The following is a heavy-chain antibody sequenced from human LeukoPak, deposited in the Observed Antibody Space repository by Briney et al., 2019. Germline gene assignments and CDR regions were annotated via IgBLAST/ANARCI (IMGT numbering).Heavy chain of an antibody. J-gene: IGHJ4*02. CDR1: GYTFTGYY. D-gene: IGHD5-24*01. Sequence: ASVKVSCKASGYTFTGYYMHWVRQAPGQGLEWMGWINPNSGGTNYAQKFQGRVTMTRDTSISTAYMELSRLRSEDTAVYYCASTQKIVEMATIGYYFDHWGQGTLVTV. V-gene: IGHV1-2*02. CDR3: ASTQKIVEMATIGYYFDH. CDR2: INPNSGGT.